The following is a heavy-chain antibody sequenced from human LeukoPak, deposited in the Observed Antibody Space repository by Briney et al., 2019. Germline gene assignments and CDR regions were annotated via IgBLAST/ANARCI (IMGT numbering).Heavy chain of an antibody. Sequence: GGSLRLSCAASGFTVSSSYMSWVRQAPGKGLEWVSIIYSGGSTYYADSVKGRFTISRDNSKNTLYLQMNSLRAEDTAVYYCAKDLSYGIDYWGQGSLVTVSS. J-gene: IGHJ4*02. CDR2: IYSGGST. D-gene: IGHD5-18*01. CDR3: AKDLSYGIDY. V-gene: IGHV3-66*02. CDR1: GFTVSSSY.